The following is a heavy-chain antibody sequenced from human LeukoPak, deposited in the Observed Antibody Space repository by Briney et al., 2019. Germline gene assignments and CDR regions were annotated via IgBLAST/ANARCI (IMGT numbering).Heavy chain of an antibody. CDR2: INPNSGGT. J-gene: IGHJ5*02. CDR1: GYTFTSYG. V-gene: IGHV1-2*02. CDR3: ARARSHPLPSTVTTPDNWFDP. D-gene: IGHD4-17*01. Sequence: ASVKVSCKASGYTFTSYGISWVRQAPGQGLEWMGWINPNSGGTNYAQKFQGRVTMTRDTSISTAYMELSRLRSDDTAVYYCARARSHPLPSTVTTPDNWFDPWGQGTLVTVSS.